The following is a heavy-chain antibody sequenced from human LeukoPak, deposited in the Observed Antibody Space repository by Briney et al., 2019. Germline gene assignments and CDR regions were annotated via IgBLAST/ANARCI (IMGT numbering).Heavy chain of an antibody. CDR3: ARHADYYGSGSYDY. Sequence: SVKVSCKASGGTFSSYAISWVRQAPGQGLEWVGGIIPIFGTANYALKFQGRVTITADKSTSTAYMELSSLRSEDTAVYYCARHADYYGSGSYDYWGQGTLVTVSS. CDR2: IIPIFGTA. V-gene: IGHV1-69*06. J-gene: IGHJ4*02. D-gene: IGHD3-10*01. CDR1: GGTFSSYA.